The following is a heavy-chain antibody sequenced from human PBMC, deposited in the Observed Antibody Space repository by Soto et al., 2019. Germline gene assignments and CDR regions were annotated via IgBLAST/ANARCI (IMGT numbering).Heavy chain of an antibody. V-gene: IGHV4-30-4*01. CDR1: GGSISSGDYY. CDR2: IYYSGST. D-gene: IGHD2-15*01. J-gene: IGHJ6*02. CDR3: ARDRGVAAPNYYGMDV. Sequence: SETLSLTCTVSGGSISSGDYYWSWIRQPPGKGLEWIGYIYYSGSTYYNPSLKSRVTISVDTSKNQFSLKLSSVTAADTAVYYCARDRGVAAPNYYGMDVWGQGTTVTVSS.